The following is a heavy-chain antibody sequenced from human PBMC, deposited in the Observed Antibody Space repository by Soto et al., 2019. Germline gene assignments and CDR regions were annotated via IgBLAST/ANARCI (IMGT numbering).Heavy chain of an antibody. V-gene: IGHV3-74*01. Sequence: GGSLRLSCAASGFIFNNYWMHWVRQAPGKGLVWVARINGDGSTTTYVGSAKGRFTISRDNAKNTVYLQMNGLRVEDTAVYYCGRGSGPRGRPYWGQGILVTVSS. CDR3: GRGSGPRGRPY. CDR2: INGDGSTT. CDR1: GFIFNNYW. D-gene: IGHD1-26*01. J-gene: IGHJ4*02.